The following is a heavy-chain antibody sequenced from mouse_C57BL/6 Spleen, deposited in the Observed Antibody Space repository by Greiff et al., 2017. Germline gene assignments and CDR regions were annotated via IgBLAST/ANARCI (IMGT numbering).Heavy chain of an antibody. Sequence: VQLQQPGAELVRPGTSVKLSCKASGYTFTSYWMHWVKQRPGQGLEWIGVIDPSDSYTNYNQKFKGKATLTVDTSSSTAYMQLSSLTSDDSAVYYCARSEGDYGYFYAMDYWGQGTSVTVSS. V-gene: IGHV1-59*01. CDR1: GYTFTSYW. CDR3: ARSEGDYGYFYAMDY. CDR2: IDPSDSYT. J-gene: IGHJ4*01. D-gene: IGHD2-2*01.